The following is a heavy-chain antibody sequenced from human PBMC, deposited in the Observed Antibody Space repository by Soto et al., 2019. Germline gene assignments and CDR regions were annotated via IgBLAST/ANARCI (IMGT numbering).Heavy chain of an antibody. CDR2: ISGSGGDI. D-gene: IGHD6-6*01. CDR3: AKGGRSSSGLDFDY. J-gene: IGHJ4*02. Sequence: EVQLLESGGGLVQPGGSLRLSCAASGFTFSSYAMNWVRQAPGKGLEWVSTISGSGGDIYSADSVKGRFTISRDNSKYSLSLQMESLRAEDTAVYYCAKGGRSSSGLDFDYWGQGTLVTVSS. V-gene: IGHV3-23*01. CDR1: GFTFSSYA.